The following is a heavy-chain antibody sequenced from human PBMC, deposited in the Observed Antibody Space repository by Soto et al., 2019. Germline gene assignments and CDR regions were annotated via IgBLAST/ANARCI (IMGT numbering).Heavy chain of an antibody. V-gene: IGHV2-5*02. CDR2: IYWDDDK. Sequence: ESGPTLVNPTQTLTLTCTFSGFSVRSSGVGVGWIRQPPGKALEWLALIYWDDDKRYRPSLKSRLTITKDTSKNQVVLSMASLDPVDTGTYYCAHLVVTTHYAMDVWGQGT. CDR3: AHLVVTTHYAMDV. CDR1: GFSVRSSGVG. D-gene: IGHD2-21*02. J-gene: IGHJ6*02.